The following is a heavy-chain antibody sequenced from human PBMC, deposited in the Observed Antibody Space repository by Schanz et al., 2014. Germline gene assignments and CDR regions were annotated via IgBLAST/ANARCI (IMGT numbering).Heavy chain of an antibody. Sequence: EVQLVESGGGLVQPGRSLRLSCAASGFTFDDYAMHWVRQAPGKGLEWVSGISWNSGSIGYADSVKGRFTISRDNAKNSLYLQMNSLRAEDTAVYYCAKDLPAVAVAPLMTGLYDSWGQGTLVTVSS. J-gene: IGHJ4*02. CDR3: AKDLPAVAVAPLMTGLYDS. D-gene: IGHD6-19*01. CDR1: GFTFDDYA. V-gene: IGHV3-9*01. CDR2: ISWNSGSI.